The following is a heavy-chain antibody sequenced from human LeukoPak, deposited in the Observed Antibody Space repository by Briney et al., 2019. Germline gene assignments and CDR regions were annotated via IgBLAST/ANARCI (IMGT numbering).Heavy chain of an antibody. CDR1: GYTFTGYY. J-gene: IGHJ4*02. CDR2: INPNSGGT. CDR3: ARDKDSSGYYKP. V-gene: IGHV1-2*06. D-gene: IGHD3-22*01. Sequence: ASVKVSCKASGYTFTGYYMHWVRQAPGQGREWMGRINPNSGGTNYAQKFQGRVTMNRDTSISTAYMELSRLRSDDTAVYYCARDKDSSGYYKPWGQGTLVTVSS.